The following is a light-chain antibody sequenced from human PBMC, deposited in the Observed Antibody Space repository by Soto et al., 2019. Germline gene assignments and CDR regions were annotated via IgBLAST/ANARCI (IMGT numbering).Light chain of an antibody. CDR3: QQYNSYWT. CDR2: AAS. Sequence: DIQVTQSPSTLSASIGDRVTITCRASHSISSWLAWYQQKPGKVPNLLIYAASTLESGVPSRFSGSGSGTEFTLTISSLQPDDFATYYCQQYNSYWTFGQGTKVEIK. CDR1: HSISSW. V-gene: IGKV1-5*01. J-gene: IGKJ1*01.